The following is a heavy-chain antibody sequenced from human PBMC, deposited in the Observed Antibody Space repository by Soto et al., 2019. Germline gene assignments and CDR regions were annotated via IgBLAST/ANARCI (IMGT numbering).Heavy chain of an antibody. CDR1: GFTLSSYS. CDR2: ISSRSDII. D-gene: IGHD6-13*01. J-gene: IGHJ6*02. V-gene: IGHV3-48*02. Sequence: EVQLVESGGGLIQPGGSLRLSCADTGFTLSSYSMNWVRQAPGKGLEWISNISSRSDIIYYADSVKGRFTISRDNARNSLYLQMNSLRDEDTAVYYCARPYSNRWSIYYGMDVWGQGTTVTVSS. CDR3: ARPYSNRWSIYYGMDV.